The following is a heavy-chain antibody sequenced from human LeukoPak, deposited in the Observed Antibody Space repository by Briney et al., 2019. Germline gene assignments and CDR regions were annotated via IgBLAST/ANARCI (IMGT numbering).Heavy chain of an antibody. V-gene: IGHV3-30*04. D-gene: IGHD3-16*01. CDR3: AKDKQRGDFDY. J-gene: IGHJ4*02. Sequence: GGSLRLSCAASGFTFSSYAMHWLRQAPGKGLEWVAVISYDGSNKYYADSVKGRFTIYRDNSKNTLYLQMNSLRAEDTAVYYCAKDKQRGDFDYWGQGTLVTVSS. CDR1: GFTFSSYA. CDR2: ISYDGSNK.